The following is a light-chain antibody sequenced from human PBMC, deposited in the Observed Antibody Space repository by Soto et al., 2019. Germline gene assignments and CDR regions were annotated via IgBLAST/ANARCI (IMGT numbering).Light chain of an antibody. J-gene: IGKJ4*01. CDR3: QQYASSPLT. CDR2: GAS. CDR1: QSVSSSY. V-gene: IGKV3-20*01. Sequence: EIVLTQSPGTLSLSPGERATLSCRASQSVSSSYLAWYQQKPGQAPRLLIYGASSRATGIPDRFSGSGSGTGFTLTTSRLEPEDFAVYYCQQYASSPLTFGGGTKVEIK.